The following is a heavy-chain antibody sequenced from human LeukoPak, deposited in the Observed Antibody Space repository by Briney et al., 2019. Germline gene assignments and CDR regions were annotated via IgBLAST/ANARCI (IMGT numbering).Heavy chain of an antibody. CDR1: GGTFSSYA. CDR3: ATTPFWSGAKYFDY. CDR2: IIPIFGTA. J-gene: IGHJ4*02. Sequence: ASVNVSCKASGGTFSSYAISWVRQAPGQGLEWMGGIIPIFGTANYAQKFQGRVTITADESTSTAYMELSSLRSEDTAVYYCATTPFWSGAKYFDYWGQGTLVTVSS. V-gene: IGHV1-69*13. D-gene: IGHD3-3*01.